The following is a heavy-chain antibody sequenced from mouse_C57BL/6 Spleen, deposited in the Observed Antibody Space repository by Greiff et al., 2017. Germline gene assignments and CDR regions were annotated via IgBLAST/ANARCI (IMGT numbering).Heavy chain of an antibody. CDR1: GYTFTSYW. Sequence: QVQLQQPGAELVMPGASVKLSRKASGYTFTSYWMHWVKQRPGQGLEWIGEIDPSDSYTNYNQKFKGKSTLTVDKSSSTAYMQLSSLTSEDSAVYYCARRPHYGSSYEYYFDYWGQGTTLTVSS. J-gene: IGHJ2*01. V-gene: IGHV1-69*01. CDR2: IDPSDSYT. D-gene: IGHD1-1*01. CDR3: ARRPHYGSSYEYYFDY.